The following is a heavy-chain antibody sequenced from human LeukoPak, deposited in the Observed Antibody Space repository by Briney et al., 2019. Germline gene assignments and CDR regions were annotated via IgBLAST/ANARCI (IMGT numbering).Heavy chain of an antibody. Sequence: KPGESLQISCQVSGPPVTNFWITWVRPLPGKGLEWMGIIFPGDSETRYSPSFQGQVTISADKSISTAYLQWSSLKASDTAMYYCATRYCTNGVCYQNDAFDIWGQGTMVTVSS. CDR3: ATRYCTNGVCYQNDAFDI. CDR1: GPPVTNFW. CDR2: IFPGDSET. J-gene: IGHJ3*02. D-gene: IGHD2-8*01. V-gene: IGHV5-51*01.